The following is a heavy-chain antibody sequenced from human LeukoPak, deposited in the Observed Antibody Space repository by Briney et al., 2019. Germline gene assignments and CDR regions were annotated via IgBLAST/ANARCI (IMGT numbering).Heavy chain of an antibody. D-gene: IGHD6-13*01. CDR1: GSTFSSYG. CDR3: AREPLAAAGTRYFDY. CDR2: IWYDGSNK. V-gene: IGHV3-33*01. Sequence: GGSLRLSCAASGSTFSSYGMHWVRQAPGKGLEWVAVIWYDGSNKYYADSVKGRFTISRDNSKNTLYLQMNSLRAEDTAVYYCAREPLAAAGTRYFDYWGQGTLVTVSS. J-gene: IGHJ4*02.